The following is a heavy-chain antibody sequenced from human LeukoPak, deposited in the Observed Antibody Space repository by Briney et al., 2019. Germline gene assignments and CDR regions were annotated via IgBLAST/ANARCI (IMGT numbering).Heavy chain of an antibody. D-gene: IGHD5-24*01. CDR2: IKQDGSEK. V-gene: IGHV3-7*01. J-gene: IGHJ3*02. CDR3: ARDRVEMATRAFDI. CDR1: GFTFSSYW. Sequence: GGSLRLSCAASGFTFSSYWMSWVRQAPGKGLEWVANIKQDGSEKYYVDSVKGRFTISRDNAKNSLYLQMNSLRAEDTAVYYCARDRVEMATRAFDIWGQGTMVTVSS.